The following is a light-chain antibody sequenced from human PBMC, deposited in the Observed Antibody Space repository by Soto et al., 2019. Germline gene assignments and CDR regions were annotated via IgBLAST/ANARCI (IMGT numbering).Light chain of an antibody. Sequence: DSQSTKKHSTLSASVGDRVSITCRASQRISRWLAWYRQKPGKAPNRLHYTASSLQSGFPSRFSGSGPGTEFALTLRSLHTDDFAPSYCEESDTFAWRSGEGTKV. CDR3: EESDTFAWR. J-gene: IGKJ1*01. V-gene: IGKV1-5*03. CDR2: TAS. CDR1: QRISRW.